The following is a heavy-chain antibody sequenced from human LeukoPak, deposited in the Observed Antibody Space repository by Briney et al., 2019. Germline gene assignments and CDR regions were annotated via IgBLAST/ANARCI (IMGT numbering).Heavy chain of an antibody. CDR1: GGSISSYY. J-gene: IGHJ4*02. V-gene: IGHV4-59*01. CDR3: ASGAASSFFDY. CDR2: IYYSGST. Sequence: SETLSLTCTVSGGSISSYYWSWLRQPPGRGLEWIGYIYYSGSTNYNPSLKSRVTISVDTSKNQFSLKLSSVTAADTAVYYCASGAASSFFDYWGQGTLVTVSS. D-gene: IGHD1-26*01.